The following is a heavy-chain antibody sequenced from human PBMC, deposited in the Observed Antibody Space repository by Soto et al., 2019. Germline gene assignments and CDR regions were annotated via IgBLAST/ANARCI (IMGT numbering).Heavy chain of an antibody. CDR3: ARGVWFGELSFGY. Sequence: QVQLVQSGAEEKKPGASVKVSCKASGYTFTSYAMHWVRQAPGQRLEWMGWINAGNGNTKYSQKFQGRVTITRDTAASPVSVELSSLRSEDTAVYYCARGVWFGELSFGYWGQGTLVTVSS. CDR1: GYTFTSYA. V-gene: IGHV1-3*05. J-gene: IGHJ4*02. CDR2: INAGNGNT. D-gene: IGHD3-10*01.